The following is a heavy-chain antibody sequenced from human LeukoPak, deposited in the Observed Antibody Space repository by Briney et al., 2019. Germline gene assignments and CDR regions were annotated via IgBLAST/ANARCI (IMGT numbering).Heavy chain of an antibody. J-gene: IGHJ4*02. Sequence: GGSLRLSCAASGFTFSDYAMHWVRQVPGKGLEYVSAISTDGGGTYYVNSVKGRFTISRDNSKNTLYLQMGSLRAEDMAVYYCARYGSGSYYHYWGQGALVTVSS. CDR3: ARYGSGSYYHY. D-gene: IGHD3-10*01. CDR2: ISTDGGGT. CDR1: GFTFSDYA. V-gene: IGHV3-64*01.